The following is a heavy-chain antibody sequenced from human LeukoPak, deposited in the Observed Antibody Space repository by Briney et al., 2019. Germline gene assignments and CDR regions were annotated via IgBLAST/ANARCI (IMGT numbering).Heavy chain of an antibody. CDR1: GFTFSSYD. D-gene: IGHD2-15*01. V-gene: IGHV3-30*02. Sequence: PGGSLRLSCAASGFTFSSYDIHWVRQAPGKGLEWVAFIRYDGGNKYYADSVKGRFTISRDNSKNTLYLQMNSLRAEDTAVYYCAKEGSRARAYYYYYYMDVWGTGTTVTISS. CDR3: AKEGSRARAYYYYYYMDV. J-gene: IGHJ6*03. CDR2: IRYDGGNK.